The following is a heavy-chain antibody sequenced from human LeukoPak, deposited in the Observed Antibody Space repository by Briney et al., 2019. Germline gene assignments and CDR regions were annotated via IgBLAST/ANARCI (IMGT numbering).Heavy chain of an antibody. Sequence: GGSLRLSCAASGFTFSSYAMSWVRQAPGKGLEWVSAISGSGGSTYYADSVKGRFTISRDNSKNTLYLQMNSLRPEDTAVYYCAKDAGGYDFWSGYPDVWGKGNTVTVSS. CDR2: ISGSGGST. D-gene: IGHD3-3*01. V-gene: IGHV3-23*01. J-gene: IGHJ6*04. CDR1: GFTFSSYA. CDR3: AKDAGGYDFWSGYPDV.